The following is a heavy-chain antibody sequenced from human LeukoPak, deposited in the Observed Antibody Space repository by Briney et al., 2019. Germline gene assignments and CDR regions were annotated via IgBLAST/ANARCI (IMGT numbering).Heavy chain of an antibody. CDR2: INHSGST. CDR1: GGSFSGYY. D-gene: IGHD3-10*01. J-gene: IGHJ4*02. Sequence: PSETLSLTCAVYGGSFSGYYWSWIRQPPGKGLEWIGEINHSGSTNYNPSLKSRVTISVDTSKNQFSLKLSSVTAADTAVYYCARGARLLWFGEFLDYWGQGTLVTVSS. V-gene: IGHV4-34*01. CDR3: ARGARLLWFGEFLDY.